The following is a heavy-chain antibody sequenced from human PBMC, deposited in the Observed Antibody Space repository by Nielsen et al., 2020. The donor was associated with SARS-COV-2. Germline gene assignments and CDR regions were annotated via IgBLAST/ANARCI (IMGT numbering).Heavy chain of an antibody. CDR1: GGTFSSYA. D-gene: IGHD3-22*01. J-gene: IGHJ4*02. CDR3: ARDSSGTYRRVDY. V-gene: IGHV1-69*05. CDR2: IIPIFGTA. Sequence: SVKVSCKASGGTFSSYAISWVRQAPGQGLEWMGGIIPIFGTANYAQKFLGTVTMTRDTSTSTVYMELSSLRSDDTAVYYCARDSSGTYRRVDYWGQGTLVTVSS.